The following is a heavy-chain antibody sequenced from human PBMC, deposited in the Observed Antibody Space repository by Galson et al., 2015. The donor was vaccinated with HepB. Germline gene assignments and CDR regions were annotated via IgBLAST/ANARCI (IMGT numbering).Heavy chain of an antibody. J-gene: IGHJ6*02. CDR1: GYTFTDYV. V-gene: IGHV1-69*10. D-gene: IGHD5-24*01. Sequence: VKVSCKASGYTFTDYVVNWVRQAPGQGLEWMGGIIPVFGRTDYAQKFQGRVTITADKSTSTTYIELGSLRSEDTAVYYCARSWLSAHPPHFYYGLDVWGQGTTVTVSS. CDR3: ARSWLSAHPPHFYYGLDV. CDR2: IIPVFGRT.